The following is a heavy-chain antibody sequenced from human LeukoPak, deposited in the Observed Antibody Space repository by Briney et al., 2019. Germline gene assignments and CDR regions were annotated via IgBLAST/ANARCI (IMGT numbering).Heavy chain of an antibody. V-gene: IGHV3-15*01. CDR3: TTRRQDGC. D-gene: IGHD6-25*01. CDR2: IKSKIDGGTI. J-gene: IGHJ4*02. Sequence: GGSLRLSCVASGFTFSDAWMSWVRQAPGKGLEWVGRIKSKIDGGTIDYGAPVKGRFTISRGDSRNTLYLQMNSLKTEDTAVYYCTTRRQDGCWGQGTLVTVS. CDR1: GFTFSDAW.